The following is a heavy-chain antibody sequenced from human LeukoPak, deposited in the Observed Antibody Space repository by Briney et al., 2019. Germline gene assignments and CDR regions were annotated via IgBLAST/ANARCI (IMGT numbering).Heavy chain of an antibody. CDR3: AKEIYGDPTGGRFQH. V-gene: IGHV3-30*02. CDR1: GFTFSSYG. CDR2: IRYDGSNK. J-gene: IGHJ1*01. Sequence: GGSLRLSCAVSGFTFSSYGMHWVRQAPGKGLEWVAFIRYDGSNKFYADSVKGRFTISRDNSKNTLYLQMKSLRAEDTAVYYCAKEIYGDPTGGRFQHWGQGTLVTVSS. D-gene: IGHD4/OR15-4a*01.